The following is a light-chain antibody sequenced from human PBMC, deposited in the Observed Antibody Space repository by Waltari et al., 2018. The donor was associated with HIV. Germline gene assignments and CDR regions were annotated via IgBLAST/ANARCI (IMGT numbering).Light chain of an antibody. CDR1: TSDKY. CDR3: ASVTSNNILL. CDR2: EAT. V-gene: IGLV2-14*01. Sequence: QSALTQPASVSGSPGQSITIACTGTTSDKYISWYQRRPGHVPRLIFFEATNRPPWLPSRFSAAKSANTASLTISGLHTDDEADYFCASVTSNNILLFGGGTRLTVL. J-gene: IGLJ3*02.